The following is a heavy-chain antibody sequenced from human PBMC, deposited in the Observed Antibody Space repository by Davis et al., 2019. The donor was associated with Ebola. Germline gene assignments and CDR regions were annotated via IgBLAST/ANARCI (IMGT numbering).Heavy chain of an antibody. V-gene: IGHV3-7*03. CDR2: IKEDGSKE. J-gene: IGHJ1*01. CDR1: GFTFGNYW. Sequence: GESLKISCAASGFTFGNYWMSWARQAPGKGLECVAHIKEDGSKEFYVDSVKGRFTISRDNAKSSLYLQMNSLRAEDTAVFYCVRGGSATAYWGQGTPVTVSS. D-gene: IGHD2-15*01. CDR3: VRGGSATAY.